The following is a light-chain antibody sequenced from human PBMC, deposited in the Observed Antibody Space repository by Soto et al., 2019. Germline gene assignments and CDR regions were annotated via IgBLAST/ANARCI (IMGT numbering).Light chain of an antibody. V-gene: IGLV3-21*02. CDR3: QVWDSSSAHYV. CDR2: KDD. J-gene: IGLJ1*01. Sequence: SYELTQSPSVSVAPGQTARITCGGTNIGSKSVHWYQQKPGQAPVLVVYKDDDRPSGIPERFSGSNSGNTATLTISRVEAGDEADYYCQVWDSSSAHYVFGTGTKLTVL. CDR1: NIGSKS.